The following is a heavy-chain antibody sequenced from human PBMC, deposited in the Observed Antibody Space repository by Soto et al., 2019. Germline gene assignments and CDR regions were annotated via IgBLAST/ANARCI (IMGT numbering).Heavy chain of an antibody. CDR1: GFTFDSYA. CDR3: AKDNIFGVVMPYGMDV. CDR2: LSYYGSIK. V-gene: IGHV3-30*18. D-gene: IGHD3-3*01. J-gene: IGHJ6*02. Sequence: AGSLRLSGVASGFTFDSYAMNWIRQAPGRGLGWASVLSYYGSIKYYADSVKGRFTISRDNSKNTLYLQMNSLRAEDTAVYYCAKDNIFGVVMPYGMDVWGQGTTVTVSS.